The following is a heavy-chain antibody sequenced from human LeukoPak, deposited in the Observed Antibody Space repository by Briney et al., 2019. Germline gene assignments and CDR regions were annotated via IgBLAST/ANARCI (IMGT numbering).Heavy chain of an antibody. CDR3: ARFAWELSAFDY. D-gene: IGHD1-26*01. CDR1: GFTVSTDF. Sequence: GGSLRLSCVVSGFTVSTDFMSWVRQAPGERLEWVSVIYSGGSTYYADSVKGRFTISRDNAKNSLYLQMNSLRAEDTAVYYCARFAWELSAFDYWGQGTLVTVSS. V-gene: IGHV3-53*01. CDR2: IYSGGST. J-gene: IGHJ4*02.